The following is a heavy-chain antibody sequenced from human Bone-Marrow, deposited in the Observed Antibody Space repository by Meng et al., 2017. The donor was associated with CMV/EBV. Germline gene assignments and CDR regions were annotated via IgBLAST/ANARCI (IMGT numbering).Heavy chain of an antibody. CDR1: GDSVSSNSAA. CDR3: ARVFRSQNTQLVPYFPTNPFDP. CDR2: TYYRSKWYN. V-gene: IGHV6-1*01. J-gene: IGHJ5*02. D-gene: IGHD6-13*01. Sequence: SETLSLTCAISGDSVSSNSAAWNWIRQSPSRGLEWLGRTYYRSKWYNDYAVSVKSRITINPDTSKNQFSLQLNSVTPEDTAVYYCARVFRSQNTQLVPYFPTNPFDPWCQGTL.